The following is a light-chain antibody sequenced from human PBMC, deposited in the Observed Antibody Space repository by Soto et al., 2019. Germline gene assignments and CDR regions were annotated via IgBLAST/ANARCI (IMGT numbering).Light chain of an antibody. CDR3: QQYNDYQYT. Sequence: DIQMTQSPSTLSASVGDRGTITCRDSQTITTWLAWYQQKPGKAPKLLFDKATNLQSGVPSRFSGSGSGTEFSLTISSLQPEDFVIYYCQQYNDYQYTFGQGTRLEIK. CDR2: KAT. CDR1: QTITTW. J-gene: IGKJ5*01. V-gene: IGKV1-5*03.